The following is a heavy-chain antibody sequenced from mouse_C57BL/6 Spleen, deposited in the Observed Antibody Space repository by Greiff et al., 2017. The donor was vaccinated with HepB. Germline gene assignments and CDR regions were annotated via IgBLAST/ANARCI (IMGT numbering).Heavy chain of an antibody. CDR1: GFSFNTYA. D-gene: IGHD1-1*01. CDR3: VRHVSYYGYFDV. J-gene: IGHJ1*03. Sequence: EVMLVESGGGLVQPKGSLKLSCAASGFSFNTYAMNWVRQAPGKGLEWVARIRSKSNNYATYYADSVKDRFTISRDDSESMLYLQMNNLKTEDTAMYYCVRHVSYYGYFDVWGTGTTVTVSS. V-gene: IGHV10-1*01. CDR2: IRSKSNNYAT.